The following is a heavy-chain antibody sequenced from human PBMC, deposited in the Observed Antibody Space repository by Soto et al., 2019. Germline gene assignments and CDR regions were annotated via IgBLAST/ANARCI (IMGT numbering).Heavy chain of an antibody. CDR2: IWYDGSNK. J-gene: IGHJ4*02. CDR3: ARGGPAVTHGKVDY. V-gene: IGHV3-33*01. CDR1: GFSFSSYA. D-gene: IGHD4-17*01. Sequence: GGSLRLSCAASGFSFSSYAMHWVRQAPGKGLEWVAVIWYDGSNKYYTDSVKGRFTISRDNSKNTLYLQMNSLRAEDTALYYCARGGPAVTHGKVDYWGQGTLVTVYS.